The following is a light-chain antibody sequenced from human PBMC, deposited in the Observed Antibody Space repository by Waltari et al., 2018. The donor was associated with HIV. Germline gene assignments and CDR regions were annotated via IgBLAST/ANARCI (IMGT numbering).Light chain of an antibody. CDR1: QNLLDSHGYNY. CDR3: MQGLQTPQVT. CDR2: LGS. V-gene: IGKV2-28*01. J-gene: IGKJ4*01. Sequence: DIVMTQSPLSLPVTPGEPASISCRSSQNLLDSHGYNYLDWYLQRPGQSPQLLIYLGSNRTSGVPDRFSGGGSGTDFTLKISRVEADDVEVYYCMQGLQTPQVTFGGGTKVEIK.